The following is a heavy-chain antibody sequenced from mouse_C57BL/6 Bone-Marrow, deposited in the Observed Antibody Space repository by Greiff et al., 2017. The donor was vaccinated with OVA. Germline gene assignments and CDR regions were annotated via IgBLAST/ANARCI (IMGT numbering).Heavy chain of an antibody. D-gene: IGHD1-1*01. CDR1: GYTFTDHT. CDR2: IYPRDGST. Sequence: QVQLQQSDAELVKPGASVKISCKVSGYTFTDHTIHWMKQRPEQGLEWIGYIYPRDGSTKYNEKFKGKATLTADKSSSTAYMQLSSLTSEDSAVYYCARWPNYYGSSYGWYFDVWGTGTTVTVSS. V-gene: IGHV1-78*01. J-gene: IGHJ1*03. CDR3: ARWPNYYGSSYGWYFDV.